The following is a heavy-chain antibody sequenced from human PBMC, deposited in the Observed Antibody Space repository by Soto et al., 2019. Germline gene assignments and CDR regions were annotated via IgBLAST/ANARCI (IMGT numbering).Heavy chain of an antibody. J-gene: IGHJ4*02. V-gene: IGHV4-59*08. CDR2: IYYSGST. CDR1: GGSISSYY. CDR3: ARSGAVAGTAYSDY. D-gene: IGHD6-19*01. Sequence: SETLSLTCTVSGGSISSYYWSWIRQPPGKGLEWIGYIYYSGSTNYNPSLKSRVTISVDTSKNQFSLKLSSVTASDTAVYYCARSGAVAGTAYSDYWGQGTLVTVSS.